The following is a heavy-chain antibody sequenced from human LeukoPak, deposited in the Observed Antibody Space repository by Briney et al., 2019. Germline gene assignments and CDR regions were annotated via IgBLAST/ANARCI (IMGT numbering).Heavy chain of an antibody. Sequence: GGSLRLSCAASGFTFSSYAMSWVRQAPGKGLEWVANIKQDGSEKYYVDSVKGRFTISRDNAKNSLYLQMNSLRAEDTAVYYCARDSGYSSSYAYFDYWGQGTLVTVSS. D-gene: IGHD6-13*01. CDR1: GFTFSSYA. CDR3: ARDSGYSSSYAYFDY. V-gene: IGHV3-7*01. CDR2: IKQDGSEK. J-gene: IGHJ4*02.